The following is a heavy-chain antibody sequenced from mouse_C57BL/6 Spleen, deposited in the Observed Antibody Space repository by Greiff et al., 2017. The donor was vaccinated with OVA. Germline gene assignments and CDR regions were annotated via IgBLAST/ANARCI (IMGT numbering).Heavy chain of an antibody. J-gene: IGHJ2*01. Sequence: QVQLQQPGAELVRPGSSVKLSCKASGYTFTSYWMHWVKQRPIQGLEWIGNIDPSDSETHYNQKFKDKATLTVDKSSSTAYMQLSSLTSEDSAVYYCAREGVYGSIFDYWGQGTTLTVSS. D-gene: IGHD1-1*01. V-gene: IGHV1-52*01. CDR1: GYTFTSYW. CDR3: AREGVYGSIFDY. CDR2: IDPSDSET.